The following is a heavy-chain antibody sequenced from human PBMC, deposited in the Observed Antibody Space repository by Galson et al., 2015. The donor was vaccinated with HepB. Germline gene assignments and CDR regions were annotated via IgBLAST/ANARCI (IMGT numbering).Heavy chain of an antibody. V-gene: IGHV1-18*01. J-gene: IGHJ5*02. Sequence: SVKVSCKASGYTFSSYSITWVRQAPGQGLEWMGWISTYTRNTNYARHLQGRVTMTTDTSTSTAYMELRSLRSDDTAVYYCARGALVVVVNATQNNWFDPWGQGTLVTVSS. CDR2: ISTYTRNT. CDR1: GYTFSSYS. CDR3: ARGALVVVVNATQNNWFDP. D-gene: IGHD2-15*01.